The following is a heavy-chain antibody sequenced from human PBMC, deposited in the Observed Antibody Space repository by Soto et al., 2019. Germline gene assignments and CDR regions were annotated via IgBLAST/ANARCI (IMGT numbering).Heavy chain of an antibody. CDR3: ARRDGELLYYYDGMDV. J-gene: IGHJ6*02. Sequence: QVQLVQSGAEVKKPGASVKVSCKASGYTFTSYGISWVRQAPGQGLEWMGWISAYNGNTNYAQKLQGRVTMTTDTSTRTAYREPRSLRSDDTAVYDCARRDGELLYYYDGMDVWGQGTTVTVSS. D-gene: IGHD4-17*01. CDR1: GYTFTSYG. CDR2: ISAYNGNT. V-gene: IGHV1-18*01.